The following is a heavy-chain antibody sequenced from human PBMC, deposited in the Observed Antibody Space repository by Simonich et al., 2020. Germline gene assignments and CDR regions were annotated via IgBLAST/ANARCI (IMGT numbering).Heavy chain of an antibody. J-gene: IGHJ6*02. CDR1: GYSISSGYY. V-gene: IGHV4-38-2*01. Sequence: QVQLQESGPGLVKPSETLSLTCAVSGYSISSGYYWGWLRQPPGKGLDWIGSIYHSGSTSDNPSLNSRVTISVDTSKSQFTLKLSAVTAADTAVYYCARVGYSNYYYYGMDVWGQGTTVTVSS. CDR3: ARVGYSNYYYYGMDV. D-gene: IGHD6-13*01. CDR2: IYHSGST.